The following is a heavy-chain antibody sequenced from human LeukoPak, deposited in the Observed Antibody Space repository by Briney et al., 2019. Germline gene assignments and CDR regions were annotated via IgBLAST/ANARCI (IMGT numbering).Heavy chain of an antibody. CDR3: AKERHGWPTIFDS. V-gene: IGHV3-23*01. J-gene: IGHJ4*02. Sequence: GSLRLSCAASGFTFSIYAVNWPRQAPGKGLECVSAISSRGGNTYYTDSVKGRYSIYRYNSKNTLYLQINSLRAEEPAVYYFAKERHGWPTIFDSWGEGALGTVSS. CDR1: GFTFSIYA. D-gene: IGHD6-19*01. CDR2: ISSRGGNT.